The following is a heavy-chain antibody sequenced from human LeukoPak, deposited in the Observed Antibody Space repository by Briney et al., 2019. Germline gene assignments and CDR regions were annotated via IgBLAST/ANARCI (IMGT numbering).Heavy chain of an antibody. CDR3: ARETTERAVNC. V-gene: IGHV3-21*01. Sequence: GGSLRLSCAASGFTFSSYSMNWVRQAPGKGLEWVSSISSSSSYIYYADSVKGRFTISRDNAKNSLYLQMNSLRVEDTAVYFCARETTERAVNCWGQGTLVTVSS. J-gene: IGHJ4*02. D-gene: IGHD2/OR15-2a*01. CDR1: GFTFSSYS. CDR2: ISSSSSYI.